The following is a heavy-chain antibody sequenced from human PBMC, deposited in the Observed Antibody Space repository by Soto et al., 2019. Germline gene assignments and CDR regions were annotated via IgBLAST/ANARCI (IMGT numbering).Heavy chain of an antibody. D-gene: IGHD2-15*01. CDR2: ISSGGSSK. J-gene: IGHJ6*02. CDR1: GFTFRDYY. CDR3: ERRGPLNNIEVVPDYFGLDV. V-gene: IGHV3-11*01. Sequence: QEQLVESGGGLVKPGGSLRLSCEASGFTFRDYYMSWIRQAPGKGLEWISYISSGGSSKFYTESVKGRFTISRDIAKNSLYLQMDGLRGEDTGVYFCERRGPLNNIEVVPDYFGLDVWGQGTTVTVSS.